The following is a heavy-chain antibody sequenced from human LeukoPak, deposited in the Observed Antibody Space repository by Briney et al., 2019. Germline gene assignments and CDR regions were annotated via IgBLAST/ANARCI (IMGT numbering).Heavy chain of an antibody. CDR3: AAGDTLVRGVIIPFAP. CDR2: IIVGSGQT. Sequence: GTSVKASCRASGFTLINSAVQWVRQARGQRLEWVGWIIVGSGQTRYAQKFQERVTITRDMSTSTAFLELSSLRSEDSAVYYCAAGDTLVRGVIIPFAPWGQGTLVTVSS. D-gene: IGHD3-10*01. CDR1: GFTLINSA. J-gene: IGHJ5*02. V-gene: IGHV1-58*01.